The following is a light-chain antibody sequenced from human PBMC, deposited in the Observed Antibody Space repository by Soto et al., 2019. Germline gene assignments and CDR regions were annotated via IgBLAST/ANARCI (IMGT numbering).Light chain of an antibody. CDR3: SSYTSGSTLVV. J-gene: IGLJ2*01. Sequence: QSALTQPASVSVSPGQSITISCTGSSSDVGAYNYVSWYQQHPGKAPRLMIYEVTNRPSGVSNRFSGSKSGNTASLTISGLRAEDEADYYCSSYTSGSTLVVFGGGTQLTVL. CDR2: EVT. V-gene: IGLV2-14*01. CDR1: SSDVGAYNY.